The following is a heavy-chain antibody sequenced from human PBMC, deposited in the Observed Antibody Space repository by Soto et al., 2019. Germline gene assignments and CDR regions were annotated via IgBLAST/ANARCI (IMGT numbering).Heavy chain of an antibody. J-gene: IGHJ4*02. CDR1: GFTFSTYG. V-gene: IGHV3-30*18. D-gene: IGHD3-10*01. CDR2: ISYDGSNK. CDR3: GKDRGAGSYFGPGN. Sequence: SLRLSCAASGFTFSTYGMHWVRQAPGKGLEWVAVISYDGSNKYYADSVKGRFTISRDNSKNTLYLQMNSLRAEDTAVYYCGKDRGAGSYFGPGNWGQGTLVTVSS.